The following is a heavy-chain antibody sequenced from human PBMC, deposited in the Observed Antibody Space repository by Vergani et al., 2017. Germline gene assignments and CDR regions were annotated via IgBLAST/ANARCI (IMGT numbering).Heavy chain of an antibody. Sequence: QLQLQESGPGLVKPSETLSLTCTVSGGSISSSSYYWGWIRQPPGKGLEWIGSIYYSGSTYYNPSLKSRVTISVDTSKNQFSLKLSSVTAADTAVYYCARDPNGGYYGSGNYGMDVWGQGTTVTVSS. CDR3: ARDPNGGYYGSGNYGMDV. D-gene: IGHD3-10*01. CDR2: IYYSGST. V-gene: IGHV4-39*07. CDR1: GGSISSSSYY. J-gene: IGHJ6*02.